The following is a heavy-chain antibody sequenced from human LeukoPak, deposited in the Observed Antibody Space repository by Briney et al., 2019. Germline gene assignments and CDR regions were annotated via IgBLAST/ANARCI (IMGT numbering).Heavy chain of an antibody. V-gene: IGHV3-53*01. J-gene: IGHJ4*02. D-gene: IGHD2-15*01. CDR1: GFSVSGNY. CDR2: IYSDGKT. Sequence: GGSLRLSCAASGFSVSGNYMSWVRQAPGKGLEWVSIIYSDGKTYYADYVRGRFTSSKDNSKNTLYLQMNSLRAGDTAVYYCARRAGSYSHSYDYWGQGTLVTVSS. CDR3: ARRAGSYSHSYDY.